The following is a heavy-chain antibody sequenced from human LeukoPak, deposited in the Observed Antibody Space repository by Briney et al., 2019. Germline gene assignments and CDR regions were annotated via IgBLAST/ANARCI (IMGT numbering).Heavy chain of an antibody. CDR3: ARYYDSDGYYFNPDY. CDR1: GFTFSSYW. V-gene: IGHV3-7*01. CDR2: IKQDGSEK. D-gene: IGHD3-22*01. Sequence: PGGSLGLSCAASGFTFSSYWMSWVRQAPGKGLEWVANIKQDGSEKYYVDSVKGRFTISRDNAKNSLHLQMNSLRAEDTAVYYCARYYDSDGYYFNPDYWGQGTLVTVSS. J-gene: IGHJ4*02.